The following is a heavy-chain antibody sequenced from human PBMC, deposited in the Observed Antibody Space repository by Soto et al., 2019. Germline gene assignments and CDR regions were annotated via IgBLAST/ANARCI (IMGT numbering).Heavy chain of an antibody. Sequence: PGESLKISCEASGYDFPGYWIVWVRQMPGKGLEWMGMIYPGDSQTRYSPSFQGQVTISADKSISTATLQWSSLKASGTAIYYCARYNAPSLAGNWFDPWGQGTLVTVSS. CDR1: GYDFPGYW. V-gene: IGHV5-51*01. J-gene: IGHJ5*02. CDR3: ARYNAPSLAGNWFDP. D-gene: IGHD1-20*01. CDR2: IYPGDSQT.